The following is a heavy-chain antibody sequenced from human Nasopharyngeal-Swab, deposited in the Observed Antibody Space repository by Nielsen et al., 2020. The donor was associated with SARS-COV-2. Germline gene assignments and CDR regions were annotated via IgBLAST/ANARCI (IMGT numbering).Heavy chain of an antibody. Sequence: ASVNVSCKASGYTFSSYGINWVRQPPAQGLEWMGCLSPYNANTNYAQKIQDRVSMTTDTSTSTAYMELRSLRSDDTAVYYFARDIEEWLVLPSLSFDYWGQGTLVTVSS. V-gene: IGHV1-18*01. CDR2: LSPYNANT. CDR3: ARDIEEWLVLPSLSFDY. D-gene: IGHD3-3*01. CDR1: GYTFSSYG. J-gene: IGHJ4*02.